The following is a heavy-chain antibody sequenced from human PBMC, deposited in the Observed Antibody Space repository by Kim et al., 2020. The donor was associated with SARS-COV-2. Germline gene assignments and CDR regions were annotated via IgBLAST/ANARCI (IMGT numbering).Heavy chain of an antibody. J-gene: IGHJ4*02. CDR1: GGSFRGNY. CDR3: ARGRYGDYALFDY. Sequence: SETLSLTCTVYGGSFRGNYCSWIRKPPRKGLELMGASNNSGSANNNPSLKSRITISVDTAKNQFSLNLSSVTAADTAVYYCARGRYGDYALFDYWGQGTLVTVSS. D-gene: IGHD4-17*01. V-gene: IGHV4-34*01. CDR2: SNNSGSA.